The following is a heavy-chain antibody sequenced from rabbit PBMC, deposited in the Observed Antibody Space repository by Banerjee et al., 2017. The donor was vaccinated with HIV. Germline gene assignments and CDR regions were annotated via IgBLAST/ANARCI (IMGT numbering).Heavy chain of an antibody. V-gene: IGHV1S45*01. CDR1: GFSFSSGYD. Sequence: QEQLVESGGGLVKPGASLTLTCTASGFSFSSGYDMCWVRQAPGKGLEWIACIYAGSSGSTYYASWAKGRFTISKASSTTVTLQMTSLTAADTATYFCARVNAGSSGYPYYFNLWGQGTLVTVS. CDR2: IYAGSSGST. CDR3: ARVNAGSSGYPYYFNL. J-gene: IGHJ4*01. D-gene: IGHD1-1*01.